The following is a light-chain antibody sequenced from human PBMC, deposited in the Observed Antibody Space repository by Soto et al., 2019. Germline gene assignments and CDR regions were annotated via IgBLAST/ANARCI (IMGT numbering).Light chain of an antibody. CDR1: SGHSSNA. V-gene: IGLV4-69*01. CDR2: LNTDGSH. J-gene: IGLJ3*02. CDR3: QTWGTGFQV. Sequence: QSVLTQSPSASASLGASVKLTCTLSSGHSSNAIAWHQQQPEKGPRYLMKLNTDGSHSKGDGIPDRFSGSSSGAERYLTISSLQSEDEADYYCQTWGTGFQVFGGGTKLTVL.